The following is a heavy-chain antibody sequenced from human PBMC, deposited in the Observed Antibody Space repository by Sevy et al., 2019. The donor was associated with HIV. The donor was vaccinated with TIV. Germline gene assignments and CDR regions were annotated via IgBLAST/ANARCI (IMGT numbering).Heavy chain of an antibody. J-gene: IGHJ4*02. V-gene: IGHV3-48*02. CDR2: ISDSGRTI. CDR3: ARDQSSGWYNPLDH. CDR1: GFTFSTYS. D-gene: IGHD6-19*01. Sequence: GESLKISCAASGFTFSTYSMNWVRQAPGKGLEWVSYISDSGRTIYYADSVKGRFTISRDNAKNSLYLQMNSLRDEDTAVYYCARDQSSGWYNPLDHWGQGTLVTVSS.